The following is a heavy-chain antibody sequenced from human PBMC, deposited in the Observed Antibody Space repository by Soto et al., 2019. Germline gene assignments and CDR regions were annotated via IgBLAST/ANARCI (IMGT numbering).Heavy chain of an antibody. CDR3: ARPHSSGWSRNRDAFDI. CDR2: IYYSGST. CDR1: GGSISSGGYY. D-gene: IGHD6-19*01. Sequence: QVQLQESGPGLVKPSQTLSLTCTVSGGSISSGGYYWSWIRQHPGKGLEWIGYIYYSGSTYYNPSLKSRVTISVDTSKTQFSLKLSSVTAADTAVYYCARPHSSGWSRNRDAFDIWGQGTMVTVSS. J-gene: IGHJ3*02. V-gene: IGHV4-31*03.